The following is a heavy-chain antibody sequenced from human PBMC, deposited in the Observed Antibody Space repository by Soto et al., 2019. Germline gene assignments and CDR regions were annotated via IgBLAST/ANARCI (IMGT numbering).Heavy chain of an antibody. CDR3: ARRGPRGYSYGYTINWFAP. J-gene: IGHJ5*02. V-gene: IGHV5-51*01. CDR2: IYPGDSDT. D-gene: IGHD5-18*01. CDR1: GYSFTSYW. Sequence: GESLKISCKGSGYSFTSYWIGWVLQIPWKGLEWMGIIYPGDSDTRYSPSFQGQVTISADKSISTAYLQWSSLKASDTAMYYCARRGPRGYSYGYTINWFAPWGQGTLVTVSS.